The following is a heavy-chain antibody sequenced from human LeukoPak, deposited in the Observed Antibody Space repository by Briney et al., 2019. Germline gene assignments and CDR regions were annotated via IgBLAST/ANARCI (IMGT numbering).Heavy chain of an antibody. V-gene: IGHV3-30*04. CDR3: ARGNHADIVVVVAATLSLDY. CDR1: GFTFSSYA. Sequence: GGSLRLSCAASGFTFSSYAMHWVRQAPGKGLEWVAVISYDGSNKYYADSVKGRFTISRDNSKNTLYLQMNSLRAEDTAVYYCARGNHADIVVVVAATLSLDYWGQGTLVTVSS. CDR2: ISYDGSNK. D-gene: IGHD2-15*01. J-gene: IGHJ4*02.